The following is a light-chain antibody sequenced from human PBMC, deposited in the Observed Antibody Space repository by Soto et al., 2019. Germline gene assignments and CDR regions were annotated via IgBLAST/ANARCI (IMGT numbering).Light chain of an antibody. CDR2: EVT. CDR3: SSYGGRNNFVV. V-gene: IGLV2-8*01. J-gene: IGLJ2*01. Sequence: QSALTQPPSASGSPGQSVTISCTGSTSNIGAYNYVSWYQQHPGKAPKLMIFEVTKRPSGVPDRFSGSKSGNTASLTVSGLHTDDEAIYYCSSYGGRNNFVVFGGGTSSPS. CDR1: TSNIGAYNY.